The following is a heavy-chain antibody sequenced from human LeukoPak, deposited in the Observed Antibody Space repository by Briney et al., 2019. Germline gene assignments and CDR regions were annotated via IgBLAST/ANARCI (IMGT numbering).Heavy chain of an antibody. CDR2: INQDGTNQ. J-gene: IGHJ4*02. Sequence: QPGGSLRLSCVASGFPFSGYWMDWVRQAPGMGMEWVANINQDGTNQYYAASVKGRFSISRDNAKNSLYLQMNSLRAEDTAVYYCSRSLDYLGQGALVTVSS. V-gene: IGHV3-7*01. CDR3: SRSLDY. CDR1: GFPFSGYW.